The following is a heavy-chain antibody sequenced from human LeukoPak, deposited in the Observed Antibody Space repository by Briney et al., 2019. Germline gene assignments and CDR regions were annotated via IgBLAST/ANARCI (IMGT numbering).Heavy chain of an antibody. V-gene: IGHV4-39*07. Sequence: SETLSLTCVVSGGSLISTDHHWGWIHQTPGKGLEWIGSMSHSGTTYYNPSLMSRVTMSVDTSKNYFSLQLSSVTAADTAVYFCASDWAPGQGRMFDHWGQGTLVTVSS. CDR1: GGSLISTDHH. D-gene: IGHD3-16*01. J-gene: IGHJ4*02. CDR3: ASDWAPGQGRMFDH. CDR2: MSHSGTT.